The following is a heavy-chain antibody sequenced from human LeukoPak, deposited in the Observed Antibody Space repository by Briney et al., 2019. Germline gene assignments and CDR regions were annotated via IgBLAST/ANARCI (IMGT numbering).Heavy chain of an antibody. CDR2: MWNNENI. CDR3: VREGGRGQMVTLTQWYFDL. J-gene: IGHJ2*01. D-gene: IGHD5-24*01. Sequence: SETLSLTCTVSGYSISSGYFWGWIRQPAGQGLEWIGRMWNNENIKYNPSLESRVTMSIDTSKNQFSLSLTSVTAADTALYYCVREGGRGQMVTLTQWYFDLWGRGTLVTVSS. CDR1: GYSISSGYF. V-gene: IGHV4-4*07.